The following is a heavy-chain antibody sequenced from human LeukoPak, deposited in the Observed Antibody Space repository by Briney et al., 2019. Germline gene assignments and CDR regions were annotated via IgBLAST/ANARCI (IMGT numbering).Heavy chain of an antibody. CDR1: GGSISSYY. Sequence: SETLSLTCTVSGGSISSYYWSWIRQPPGKGLEWIGYIYDSGNIDYNPSLKSRVTISVDTSKNQLSLKLSSVTAADTAMYYCARADYHDSGFAINIWGQGTMVTVSS. CDR2: IYDSGNI. V-gene: IGHV4-59*01. CDR3: ARADYHDSGFAINI. J-gene: IGHJ3*02. D-gene: IGHD3-22*01.